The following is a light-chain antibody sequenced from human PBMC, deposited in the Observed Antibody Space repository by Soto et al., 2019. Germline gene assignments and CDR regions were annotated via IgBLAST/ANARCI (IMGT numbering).Light chain of an antibody. J-gene: IGKJ4*01. Sequence: EIVMTQSPATLSVSPGERATLSCMASQSVGSNLAWYQQKPGQAPRLLIYATSSRATGVPVRFSGSGSGTEFTLTISSLQSEDFAVYYCQQCSNWPPLTFGGGTKVEIK. CDR2: ATS. CDR3: QQCSNWPPLT. V-gene: IGKV3-15*01. CDR1: QSVGSN.